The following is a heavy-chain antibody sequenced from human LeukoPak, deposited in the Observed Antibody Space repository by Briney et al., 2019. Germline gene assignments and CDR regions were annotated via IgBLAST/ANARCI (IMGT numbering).Heavy chain of an antibody. CDR2: IYYSGST. D-gene: IGHD2-15*01. J-gene: IGHJ3*02. CDR3: ARAPLMDCSGGSCYRNDAFDI. Sequence: PSETLSLTCTVSGGSISSGDYYWSWIRQPPGKGLEWIGYIYYSGSTYYNPSLKSRVTISVDTSKNQFSLKLSSVTAADTAVYYCARAPLMDCSGGSCYRNDAFDIWGQGTMVTVSS. V-gene: IGHV4-30-4*01. CDR1: GGSISSGDYY.